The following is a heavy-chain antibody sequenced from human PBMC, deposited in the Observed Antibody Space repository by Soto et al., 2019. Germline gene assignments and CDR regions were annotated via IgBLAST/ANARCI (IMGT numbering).Heavy chain of an antibody. V-gene: IGHV3-11*04. CDR1: GFTFSDYY. D-gene: IGHD3-9*01. Sequence: GGSLRLSCAASGFTFSDYYMSWIRQAPGKGLEWVSYISSSGSTIYYADSVKGRFTISRDNAKNSLYLQMNSLRAEDTAVYYCARWEGHQLRYFDWCYYYYMDVWGKGTTVTVSS. J-gene: IGHJ6*03. CDR2: ISSSGSTI. CDR3: ARWEGHQLRYFDWCYYYYMDV.